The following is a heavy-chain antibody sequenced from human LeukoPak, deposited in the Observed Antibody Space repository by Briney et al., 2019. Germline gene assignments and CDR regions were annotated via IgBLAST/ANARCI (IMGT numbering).Heavy chain of an antibody. CDR2: IIPIFGTA. CDR3: ARGSGSYPYYFDY. J-gene: IGHJ4*02. Sequence: GASVKVSCKASGGTFSSYAISWVRQAPGQGLEWMGGIIPIFGTANYAQKFQGRVTMTPDTSTSTAYMELRSLRSDDTAVYYCARGSGSYPYYFDYWGQGTLVTVSS. CDR1: GGTFSSYA. D-gene: IGHD1-26*01. V-gene: IGHV1-69*06.